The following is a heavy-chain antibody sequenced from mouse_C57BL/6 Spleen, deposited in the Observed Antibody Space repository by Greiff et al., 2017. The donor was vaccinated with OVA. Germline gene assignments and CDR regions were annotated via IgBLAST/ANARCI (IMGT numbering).Heavy chain of an antibody. Sequence: VQLQQSGAELVRPGASVKLSCTASGFNIKDDYMHWVKQRPEQGLEWIGWIDPENGDTEYAPKFSGKATITADTSSNTAYLQLSSLTSEDTAVYYCTGYDGYPHYWGQGTTLTVSS. D-gene: IGHD2-3*01. V-gene: IGHV14-4*01. CDR1: GFNIKDDY. J-gene: IGHJ2*01. CDR3: TGYDGYPHY. CDR2: IDPENGDT.